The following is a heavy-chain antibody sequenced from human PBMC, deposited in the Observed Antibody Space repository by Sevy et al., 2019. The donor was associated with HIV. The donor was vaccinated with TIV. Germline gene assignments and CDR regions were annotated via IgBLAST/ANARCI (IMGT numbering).Heavy chain of an antibody. CDR1: GFTFSNAW. Sequence: GGSLRLSCAASGFTFSNAWMSWVRQAPGKGLEWVGRIKGKSYDGTIDYAAPVKGRFSNSRDDSKNKLYLQMNSLKTEDTAVYYCTTASWSQEDYYNYWGQGTLVTVSS. V-gene: IGHV3-15*01. CDR2: IKGKSYDGTI. J-gene: IGHJ4*02. D-gene: IGHD6-13*01. CDR3: TTASWSQEDYYNY.